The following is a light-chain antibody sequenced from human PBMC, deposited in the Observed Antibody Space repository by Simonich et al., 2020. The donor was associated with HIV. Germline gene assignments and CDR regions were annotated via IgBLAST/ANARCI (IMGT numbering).Light chain of an antibody. CDR2: GAS. CDR1: QSVSSK. V-gene: IGKV3-15*01. Sequence: EIVMTQSPATLSVSPGERATLSCRASQSVSSKLSWYQQKPGQAPRLLIYGASTRATGIPARFSGSGSGTEFILTISSMQSEDFALYYCQQYNKWPPWTFGQGTKVEIK. J-gene: IGKJ1*01. CDR3: QQYNKWPPWT.